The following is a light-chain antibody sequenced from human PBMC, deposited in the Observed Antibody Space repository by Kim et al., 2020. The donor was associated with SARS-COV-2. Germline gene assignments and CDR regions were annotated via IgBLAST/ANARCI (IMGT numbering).Light chain of an antibody. J-gene: IGKJ2*03. V-gene: IGKV1-5*03. CDR1: RSISSW. Sequence: ASVGDSVTLTCRASRSISSWLAWYQQKPGKAPKLLIYKASSLESGVPSRFSGSGSGTEFTLTISSLQPNDFATYYCQQYNSYSYSFGQGTKLEI. CDR3: QQYNSYSYS. CDR2: KAS.